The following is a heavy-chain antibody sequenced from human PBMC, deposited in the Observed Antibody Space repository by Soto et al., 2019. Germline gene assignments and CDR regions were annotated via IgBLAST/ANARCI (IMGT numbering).Heavy chain of an antibody. Sequence: QVQLVQSGAEVKKPGASVEVSCKASGYTFIHYYIHWVRQAPAQGLEWLGIINPNGGSTTYAQNFHGRDTMTRDTFTSTVDLELNSLRSEDTAGYFCARDGWFSALRVPFGMDVWRQGTTVTV. CDR3: ARDGWFSALRVPFGMDV. J-gene: IGHJ6*02. D-gene: IGHD3-10*01. CDR1: GYTFIHYY. CDR2: INPNGGST. V-gene: IGHV1-46*01.